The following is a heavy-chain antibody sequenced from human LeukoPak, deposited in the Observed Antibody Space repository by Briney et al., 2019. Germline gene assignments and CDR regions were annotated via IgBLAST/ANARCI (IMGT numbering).Heavy chain of an antibody. D-gene: IGHD4-17*01. J-gene: IGHJ3*02. CDR2: INHSGST. V-gene: IGHV4-34*01. CDR3: ASCDYGARNAFDI. Sequence: SETLSLTCAVYGGSFSGYYWSWIRQPPGKGLEWVGEINHSGSTNYSPSLKSRVTISVDTSKNQFSLKLSPVTAADTAVYYCASCDYGARNAFDIWGQGTMVTVSS. CDR1: GGSFSGYY.